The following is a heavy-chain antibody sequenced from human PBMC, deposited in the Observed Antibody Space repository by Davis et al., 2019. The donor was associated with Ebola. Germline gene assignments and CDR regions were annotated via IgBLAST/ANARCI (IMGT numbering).Heavy chain of an antibody. Sequence: PGGSLRLSCAASGFTFSSYSMNWVRQAPGKGLEWVSSISSSSSYIYYADSVKGRFTISRDNAKNSLYLQMNSLKTEDTAVYYCTSTLDGDYVDYWGQGTLVTVSS. V-gene: IGHV3-21*04. CDR2: ISSSSSYI. D-gene: IGHD4-17*01. J-gene: IGHJ4*02. CDR3: TSTLDGDYVDY. CDR1: GFTFSSYS.